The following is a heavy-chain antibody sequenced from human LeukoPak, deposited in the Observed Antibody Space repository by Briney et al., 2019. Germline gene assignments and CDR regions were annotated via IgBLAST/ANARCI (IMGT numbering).Heavy chain of an antibody. CDR2: INHSGST. J-gene: IGHJ5*02. V-gene: IGHV4-34*01. CDR3: ARTGADIVVVVAATGWFDP. CDR1: GGSFSGYY. Sequence: SETLSLTCAVYGGSFSGYYWSWIRQPPGKGLEWIGEINHSGSTNYNPSLKRRVTISVDTSKNQFSLKLSSVTAADTAVYYCARTGADIVVVVAATGWFDPWGQGTLVTVSS. D-gene: IGHD2-15*01.